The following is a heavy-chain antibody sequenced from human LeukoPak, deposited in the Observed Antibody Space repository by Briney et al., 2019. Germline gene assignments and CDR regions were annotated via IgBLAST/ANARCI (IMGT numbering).Heavy chain of an antibody. D-gene: IGHD4-17*01. CDR1: GFSVDSVF. J-gene: IGHJ4*02. CDR2: VMPGGHI. Sequence: GGSLRLSCRASGFSVDSVFMNWVRQPPGKGLEWVSFVMPGGHIDYTDSVKGRFTISRDSFKNTLSLQMNSLRVDDTAVYYCARGNSATTTFDFWGQGTLVTVSS. CDR3: ARGNSATTTFDF. V-gene: IGHV3-66*01.